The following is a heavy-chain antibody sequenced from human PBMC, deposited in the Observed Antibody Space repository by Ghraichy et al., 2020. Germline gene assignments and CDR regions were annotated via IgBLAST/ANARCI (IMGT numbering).Heavy chain of an antibody. CDR1: GGSFSGYY. CDR3: ARGHLRGVYYDFWRIHWFDP. Sequence: SQTLSLTCAVYGGSFSGYYWSWIRQPPGKGLEWIGEINHSGSTNYNPSLKSRVTISVDTSKNQFSLKLSSVTAADTAVYYCARGHLRGVYYDFWRIHWFDPWGQGTLVTVSS. D-gene: IGHD3-3*01. V-gene: IGHV4-34*01. J-gene: IGHJ5*02. CDR2: INHSGST.